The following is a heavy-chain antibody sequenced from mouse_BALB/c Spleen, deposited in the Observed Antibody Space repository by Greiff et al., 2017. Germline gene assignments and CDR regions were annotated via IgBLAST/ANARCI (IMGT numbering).Heavy chain of an antibody. CDR1: GFTFSSYG. J-gene: IGHJ4*01. V-gene: IGHV5-6*02. CDR3: ARRGYDYDNYYAMDY. CDR2: ISSGGSYT. D-gene: IGHD2-4*01. Sequence: EVKLVESGGDLVKPGGSLKLSCAASGFTFSSYGMSWVRQTPDKRLEWVATISSGGSYTYYPDSVKGRFTISRDNAKNTLYLQMSSLKSEDTAMYYCARRGYDYDNYYAMDYWGQGTSVTVSS.